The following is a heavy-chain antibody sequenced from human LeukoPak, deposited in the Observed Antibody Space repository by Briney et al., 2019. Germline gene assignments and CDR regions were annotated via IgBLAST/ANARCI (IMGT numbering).Heavy chain of an antibody. CDR2: VSSYNGNT. V-gene: IGHV1-18*01. Sequence: GASVTLSCKASGYTFTSYGYTWLRLAPGQGLEWKGWVSSYNGNTNHAQKLQGRVTMTTDTSTSTAYMELRSLRSDDTAVYYCARDLPYSSSWEAIDYWGKGTLVTASS. CDR3: ARDLPYSSSWEAIDY. J-gene: IGHJ4*02. D-gene: IGHD6-13*01. CDR1: GYTFTSYG.